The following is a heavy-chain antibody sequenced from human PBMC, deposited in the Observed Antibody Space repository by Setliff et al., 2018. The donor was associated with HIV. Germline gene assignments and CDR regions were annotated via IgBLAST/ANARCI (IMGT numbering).Heavy chain of an antibody. D-gene: IGHD1-26*01. V-gene: IGHV3-30*03. Sequence: GGSLRLSCVASGFMFINYRMHWVRQAPGKGLEWVAVISYDGSNKYYADSVKGRFTISRDNSKNTLYLQMNSLRAEDTAVYYCARDGGSYYGYYYGMDVWGQGTTVTVSS. J-gene: IGHJ6*02. CDR3: ARDGGSYYGYYYGMDV. CDR2: ISYDGSNK. CDR1: GFMFINYR.